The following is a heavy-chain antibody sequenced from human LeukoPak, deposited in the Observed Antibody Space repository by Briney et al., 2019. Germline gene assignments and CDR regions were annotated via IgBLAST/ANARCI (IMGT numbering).Heavy chain of an antibody. J-gene: IGHJ5*02. V-gene: IGHV1-2*06. CDR3: ARVRYGSGSYYDTDP. Sequence: GASVKVSCKASGYTFTGYYMHWVRQAPGQGLEWMGRINPSSGGTNYAQKFQGRVTMTRDTSISTAYMELSRLRSDDTAVYYCARVRYGSGSYYDTDPWGQGTLVTVSS. D-gene: IGHD3-10*01. CDR2: INPSSGGT. CDR1: GYTFTGYY.